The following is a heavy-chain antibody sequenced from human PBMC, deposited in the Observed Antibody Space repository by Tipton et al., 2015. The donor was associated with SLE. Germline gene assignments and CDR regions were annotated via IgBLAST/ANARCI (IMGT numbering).Heavy chain of an antibody. D-gene: IGHD3-10*01. Sequence: TLSLTCTVSGGSISSYYWSWIRQPPGKGLEWIGYIYYSGSTNYNPSLKSRVTISVDTTKNQFSLKLSSVTAADTAVYYCARVGGTVLADIWGQGTMVTVSS. CDR1: GGSISSYY. J-gene: IGHJ3*02. V-gene: IGHV4-59*12. CDR2: IYYSGST. CDR3: ARVGGTVLADI.